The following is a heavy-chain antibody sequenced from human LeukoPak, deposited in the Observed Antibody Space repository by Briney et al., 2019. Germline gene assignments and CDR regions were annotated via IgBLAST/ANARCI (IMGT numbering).Heavy chain of an antibody. J-gene: IGHJ4*02. CDR3: ARILTLHYYDSSGYSSPFDY. CDR2: ISYDGTNQ. CDR1: GFTVSSNY. V-gene: IGHV3-30*03. Sequence: GGSLRLSCAASGFTVSSNYMSWVRQAPGKGLEWVAVISYDGTNQYYADSVKGRFTISRDNSKNTLYLGVNSLRAEDTAIYYCARILTLHYYDSSGYSSPFDYWGQGTLVTVSS. D-gene: IGHD3-22*01.